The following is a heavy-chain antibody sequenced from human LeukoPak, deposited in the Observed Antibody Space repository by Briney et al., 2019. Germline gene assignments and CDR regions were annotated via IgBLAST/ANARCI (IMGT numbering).Heavy chain of an antibody. J-gene: IGHJ6*03. Sequence: KTSETLSLTCTVSGGSISSYYWSLIRQPPGKGLEWIGYIYYSGSTNYNPSLKSRVTISVDTSKNQFSLKLSSVTAADTAVYYCARGRSSMVRGYYYYYMDVWGKGTTVTISS. CDR2: IYYSGST. CDR1: GGSISSYY. D-gene: IGHD3-10*01. V-gene: IGHV4-59*01. CDR3: ARGRSSMVRGYYYYYMDV.